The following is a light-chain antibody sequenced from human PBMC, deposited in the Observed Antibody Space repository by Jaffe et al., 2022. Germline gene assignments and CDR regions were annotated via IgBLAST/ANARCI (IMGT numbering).Light chain of an antibody. CDR2: DAS. CDR1: QSTSS. V-gene: IGKV3-20*01. J-gene: IGKJ1*01. CDR3: HHYGRSPRT. Sequence: EIVLTQSPGTLSLSPGERATLSCRASQSTSSLAWYQQKPGQAPRLLMYDASTRATGIPDRISGSGSGTDFTLTISRLEPEDFAVYYCHHYGRSPRTFGQGTKVEIK.